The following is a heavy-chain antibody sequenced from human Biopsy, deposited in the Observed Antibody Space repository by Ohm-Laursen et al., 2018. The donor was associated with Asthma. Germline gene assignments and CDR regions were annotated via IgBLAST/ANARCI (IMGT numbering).Heavy chain of an antibody. D-gene: IGHD2-2*01. CDR1: GGTVNTYV. CDR2: INSVFGTT. CDR3: ARKAGSCISRTCYSLDF. J-gene: IGHJ4*02. Sequence: GSSVKVSCKSLGGTVNTYVIGWVRQAPGQGLEWMGGINSVFGTTTYPQKFQDRVTITADDSTSTVYMELSSLRSEDTAVYYCARKAGSCISRTCYSLDFWGQGTLVTVSS. V-gene: IGHV1-69*01.